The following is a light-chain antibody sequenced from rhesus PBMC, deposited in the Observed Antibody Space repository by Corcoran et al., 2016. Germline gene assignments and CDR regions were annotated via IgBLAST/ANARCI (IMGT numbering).Light chain of an antibody. CDR1: QSLLDSADGNTY. V-gene: IGKV2-104*02. CDR2: EVS. J-gene: IGKJ4*01. CDR3: MQALEFPLT. Sequence: DIVMTQTPLSLPVTPGEPASISCRSSQSLLDSADGNTYLDWYLQMPGQSPQLLIYEVSNRASGVPDSVSGSGSDTEFTLKISRVEAEDVGVYYCMQALEFPLTFGGGTKVEIK.